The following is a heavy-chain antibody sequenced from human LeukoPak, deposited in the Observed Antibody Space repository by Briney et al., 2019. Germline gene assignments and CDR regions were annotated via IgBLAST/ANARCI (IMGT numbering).Heavy chain of an antibody. CDR3: VHSPTVPIFDY. D-gene: IGHD2-21*02. Sequence: SGPTLVNPTQTLTLTCTFSGFSLSTSEVRVGWIRQPPGKALEWLALIYWNDDKRYSPSLKSRLTITKDTSKNQVVLTMTNMDPVDTATYYCVHSPTVPIFDYWGQGTLVTVSS. CDR2: IYWNDDK. V-gene: IGHV2-5*01. J-gene: IGHJ4*02. CDR1: GFSLSTSEVR.